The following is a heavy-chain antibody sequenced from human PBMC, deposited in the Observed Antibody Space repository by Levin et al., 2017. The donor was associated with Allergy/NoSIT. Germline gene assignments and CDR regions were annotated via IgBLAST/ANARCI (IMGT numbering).Heavy chain of an antibody. CDR1: GYTFTGYY. CDR3: ARDYRPSGWPFADF. J-gene: IGHJ4*02. D-gene: IGHD6-19*01. CDR2: INPLIGGSP. Sequence: GASVKVSCKASGYTFTGYYIHWVRQAPGQGLEWLGFINPLIGGSPTYAQEFQDRIAMTSDTSTSTVYMELSSLTPEDSAVYFCARDYRPSGWPFADFWGQGTLVTVSS. V-gene: IGHV1-46*01.